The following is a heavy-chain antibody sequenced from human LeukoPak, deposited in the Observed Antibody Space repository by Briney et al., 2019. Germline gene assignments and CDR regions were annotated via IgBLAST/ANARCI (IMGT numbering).Heavy chain of an antibody. V-gene: IGHV4-59*01. CDR3: ARHPEYGDSSIWFAP. D-gene: IGHD4-17*01. CDR2: INYSGST. J-gene: IGHJ5*02. CDR1: GGSISSYY. Sequence: SETLSLTCTVSGGSISSYYWSWIRQPPGKGLEWIGYINYSGSTKYNPALKGRVNISVDTSKNRFSLRLSSVTAADTGVYYCARHPEYGDSSIWFAPWGQGTLVTVSS.